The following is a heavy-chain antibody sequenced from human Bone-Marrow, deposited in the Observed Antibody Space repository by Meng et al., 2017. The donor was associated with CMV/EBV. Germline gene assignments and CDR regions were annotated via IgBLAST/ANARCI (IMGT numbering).Heavy chain of an antibody. CDR2: IIPILGIA. CDR3: ASTVRGYCSSTSCYPRDYYYYYGMDV. D-gene: IGHD2-2*01. Sequence: SVKVSCKASGGTFSSYTISWVRQAPGQGLEWMGRIIPILGIANYAQKFQGRVTITADKSTSTAYMELSSLRSEDTAVYYCASTVRGYCSSTSCYPRDYYYYYGMDVWGQGTTVTVSS. J-gene: IGHJ6*02. CDR1: GGTFSSYT. V-gene: IGHV1-69*02.